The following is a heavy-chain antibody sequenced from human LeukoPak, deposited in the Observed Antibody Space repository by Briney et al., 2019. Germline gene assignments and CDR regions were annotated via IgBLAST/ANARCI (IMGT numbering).Heavy chain of an antibody. V-gene: IGHV3-11*04. CDR3: ARARGYYDSSGYYYVS. CDR2: ISSSGSTI. D-gene: IGHD3-22*01. CDR1: GFTFSDYY. Sequence: AGGSLRLSCAASGFTFSDYYMSWIRQAPGKGLEWVSYISSSGSTIYYADFVKDRFTISRDNAKNSLYLQMNSLRAEDTAVYYCARARGYYDSSGYYYVSWGQGTLVTVSS. J-gene: IGHJ5*02.